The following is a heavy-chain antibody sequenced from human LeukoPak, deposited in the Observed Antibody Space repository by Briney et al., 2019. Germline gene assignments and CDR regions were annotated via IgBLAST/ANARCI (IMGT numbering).Heavy chain of an antibody. J-gene: IGHJ3*02. Sequence: ASVKVSCKASGYTFTSYAMHWVRQAPGQRLEWKGWINAGNGNTKYSQKFQGRVTITRDTSASTAYMELSSLRSEDTAVYYCARAAPYDYVWGSYPDEAFDIWGQGTMVTVSS. CDR3: ARAAPYDYVWGSYPDEAFDI. V-gene: IGHV1-3*01. CDR2: INAGNGNT. CDR1: GYTFTSYA. D-gene: IGHD3-16*02.